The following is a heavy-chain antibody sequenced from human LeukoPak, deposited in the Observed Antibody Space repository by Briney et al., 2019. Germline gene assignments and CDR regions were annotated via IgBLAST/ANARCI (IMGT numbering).Heavy chain of an antibody. CDR1: GFTFSSYA. CDR3: ARGPRKGSGWYYFDY. Sequence: GGSLRLSCAASGFTFSSYAMHWVRQAPGKGLEWVAVISYDGSNKYYADSVKGRFTISRDNSKNTLYLQMNSLRAEDTAVYYRARGPRKGSGWYYFDYWGQGTLVTVSS. D-gene: IGHD6-19*01. CDR2: ISYDGSNK. J-gene: IGHJ4*02. V-gene: IGHV3-30-3*01.